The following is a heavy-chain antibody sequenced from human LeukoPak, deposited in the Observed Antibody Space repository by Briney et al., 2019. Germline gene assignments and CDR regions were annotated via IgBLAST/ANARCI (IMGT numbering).Heavy chain of an antibody. D-gene: IGHD5-18*01. V-gene: IGHV1-2*02. CDR3: ARDPGYSYGSPPTLDY. CDR1: GYTFTGYY. CDR2: INPNSGGT. J-gene: IGHJ4*02. Sequence: EASVKVSCKASGYTFTGYYMHWVRQAPGQGLEWMGWINPNSGGTNYAQKFQGRVTMTRDTSISTAYMELSRLRSDDTAVYYCARDPGYSYGSPPTLDYWGQGTLVTVSS.